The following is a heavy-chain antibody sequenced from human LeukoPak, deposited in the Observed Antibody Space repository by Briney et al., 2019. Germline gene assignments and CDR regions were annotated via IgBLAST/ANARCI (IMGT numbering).Heavy chain of an antibody. CDR3: AKPLAVAGTAYFDY. CDR1: GVTLSTYA. V-gene: IGHV3-23*01. CDR2: ISGSGGST. D-gene: IGHD6-19*01. J-gene: IGHJ4*02. Sequence: GGSLRLSCAASGVTLSTYAMSWARQAPGKGLEWVSTISGSGGSTYYADSVKGRFTISRDNSKNTLYLQMNSLRAEDTAVYYCAKPLAVAGTAYFDYWGQGTLVTISS.